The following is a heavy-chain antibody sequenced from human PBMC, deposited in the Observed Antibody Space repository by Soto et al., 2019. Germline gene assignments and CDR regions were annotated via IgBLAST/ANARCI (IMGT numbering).Heavy chain of an antibody. CDR1: GFTFSSYS. D-gene: IGHD6-13*01. Sequence: GGSLRLSCEASGFTFSSYSMNWVRQAPGKGLEWVSGLSDSGDSIYYADSVKGRFTIYRDNSMNTLYLQMNTLRVEDTAVYYCAKVSSSWYAGFFDLWGQGTLVTVSS. CDR3: AKVSSSWYAGFFDL. J-gene: IGHJ4*02. V-gene: IGHV3-23*01. CDR2: LSDSGDSI.